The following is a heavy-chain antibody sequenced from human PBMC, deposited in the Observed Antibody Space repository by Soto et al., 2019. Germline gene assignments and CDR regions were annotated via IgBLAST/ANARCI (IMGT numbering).Heavy chain of an antibody. V-gene: IGHV3-7*01. CDR2: IKEDGSEK. D-gene: IGHD3-16*01. CDR3: TRRGDDFDH. J-gene: IGHJ5*02. Sequence: VQLVESGGGLVQPGESLRLSCAASGFTFNKYWMSWVRQAPGKGLEWVANIKEDGSEKYYVESVKGRFTISRDNAKNALFLQMNSLRAGDTAVYYRTRRGDDFDHWGQGILVTVSS. CDR1: GFTFNKYW.